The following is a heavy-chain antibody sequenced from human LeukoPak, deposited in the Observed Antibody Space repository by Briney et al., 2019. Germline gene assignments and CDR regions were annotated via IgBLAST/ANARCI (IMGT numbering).Heavy chain of an antibody. D-gene: IGHD3-16*02. CDR1: GFTFNSYA. J-gene: IGHJ4*02. V-gene: IGHV3-23*01. CDR3: AKDYRDFDY. CDR2: ISGSGGST. Sequence: GGPLRLSCAASGFTFNSYAMSWVRQARGKGLEWVSAISGSGGSTYYADSVKGRFTISRDNSKNTLYLQMNSLRAEDTAVYYCAKDYRDFDYWGQGTLVTVSS.